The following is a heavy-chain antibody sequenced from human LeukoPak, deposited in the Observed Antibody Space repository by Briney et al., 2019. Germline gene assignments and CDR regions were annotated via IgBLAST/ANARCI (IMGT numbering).Heavy chain of an antibody. Sequence: SQTLSLTCTVSGGSISSGSYYWSWIRQPAGKGLEWIGRIYTSGSTNYNPSLKSRVTISVDTSKNQFSLKLSSVTAADTAVYYCARDMFWSGPTNWFDPWGQGTLVTVSS. CDR2: IYTSGST. J-gene: IGHJ5*02. V-gene: IGHV4-61*02. CDR1: GGSISSGSYY. CDR3: ARDMFWSGPTNWFDP. D-gene: IGHD3-3*01.